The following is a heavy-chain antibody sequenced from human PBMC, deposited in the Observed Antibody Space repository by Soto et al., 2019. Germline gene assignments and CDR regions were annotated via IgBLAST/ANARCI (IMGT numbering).Heavy chain of an antibody. CDR1: GYTFTSYY. D-gene: IGHD6-19*01. J-gene: IGHJ3*02. V-gene: IGHV1-46*01. Sequence: ASVKVSCKASGYTFTSYYMQWVRQAPAQGLEWTGISNTSGGSTRYAQKIQGRVTMTRDTSTSTVYMELSSLRSENTAVYYCARVSSGRRGAFDIWGQGTMVTVSS. CDR2: SNTSGGST. CDR3: ARVSSGRRGAFDI.